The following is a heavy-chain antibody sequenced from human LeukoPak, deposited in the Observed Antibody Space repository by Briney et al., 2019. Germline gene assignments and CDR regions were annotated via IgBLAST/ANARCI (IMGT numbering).Heavy chain of an antibody. J-gene: IGHJ4*02. CDR3: ARWRFDSGDHVFDY. D-gene: IGHD6-19*01. Sequence: SETLSLTCAVSGGSISSHSRGSINSHYWSWIRQPPGRGLEWIGYIYFSGITNYNPSLKSRVTISIDTSKNQFSLELTSVTAADTAVYYCARWRFDSGDHVFDYWGQGTLVTVSS. CDR1: GGSISSHSRGSINSHY. CDR2: IYFSGIT. V-gene: IGHV4-61*05.